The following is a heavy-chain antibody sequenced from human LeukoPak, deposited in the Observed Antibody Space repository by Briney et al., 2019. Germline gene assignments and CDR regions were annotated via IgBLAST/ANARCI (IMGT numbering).Heavy chain of an antibody. CDR3: ARVDYGDYHYHMDV. V-gene: IGHV4-59*12. CDR2: VYFRGTT. D-gene: IGHD4-17*01. J-gene: IGHJ6*03. Sequence: SETLSLTCTVSGGSISSYYWSWIRQPPGKGLEWIGYVYFRGTTNYNPSIKSRVTISVDTSKNQFSLKLSSVTAADTAMYYCARVDYGDYHYHMDVWGKGTTVTVSS. CDR1: GGSISSYY.